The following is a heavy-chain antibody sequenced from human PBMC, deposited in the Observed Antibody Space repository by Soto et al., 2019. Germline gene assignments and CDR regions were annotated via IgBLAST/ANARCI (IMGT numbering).Heavy chain of an antibody. J-gene: IGHJ6*02. CDR1: GFTFSSYG. CDR3: ARVTLEWFSYYYGMDV. D-gene: IGHD3-3*01. V-gene: IGHV3-33*01. Sequence: GGSLRLSCAASGFTFSSYGMHWVLQGPGKGLEWVAVIWYDGSNKYYADSVKGRFTISRDNSKNTLYLQMNSLRAEDTAVYYCARVTLEWFSYYYGMDVWGQGTTVTLSS. CDR2: IWYDGSNK.